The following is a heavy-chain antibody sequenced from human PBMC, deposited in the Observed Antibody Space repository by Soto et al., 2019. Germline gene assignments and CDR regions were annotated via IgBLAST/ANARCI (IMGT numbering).Heavy chain of an antibody. CDR3: ARDRDPSIAARREIGSFDY. J-gene: IGHJ4*02. V-gene: IGHV3-7*03. D-gene: IGHD6-6*01. CDR2: IKQDGSEK. CDR1: GFTFSSYW. Sequence: GGSLRLSCAASGFTFSSYWMSWVRQAPGKGLEWVANIKQDGSEKYYVDSVKGQFTISRDNAKNSLYLQMNSLRAEDTARYYCARDRDPSIAARREIGSFDYWGQGTLVTVSS.